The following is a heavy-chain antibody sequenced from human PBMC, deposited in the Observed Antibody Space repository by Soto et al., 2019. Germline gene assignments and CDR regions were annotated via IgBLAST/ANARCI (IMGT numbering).Heavy chain of an antibody. Sequence: ASVKVSCKASGYTFTGYYMHWVRQAPGQGLEWMGWINPNSGGTNYAQKFQGWVTMTRDTSISTAYMELSRLRSDDTAVYYCARGALAPPVDTAMAGDLSYYYYGMDVWGQGTTVTVSS. CDR3: ARGALAPPVDTAMAGDLSYYYYGMDV. CDR2: INPNSGGT. D-gene: IGHD5-18*01. CDR1: GYTFTGYY. V-gene: IGHV1-2*04. J-gene: IGHJ6*02.